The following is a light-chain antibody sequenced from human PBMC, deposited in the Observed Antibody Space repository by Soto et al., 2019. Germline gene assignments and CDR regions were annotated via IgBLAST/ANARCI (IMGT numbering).Light chain of an antibody. J-gene: IGKJ4*01. Sequence: EIVLTQSRATLSLSPGERAIVSYRASQSVGSYLAWYQHKPGLPPRLLIFDASNRPAGIPARFSGSGSGTDFPLTIGSLEPEDFAVYYCEQRSNWPSVTFGGGTRVDLK. V-gene: IGKV3-11*01. CDR3: EQRSNWPSVT. CDR1: QSVGSY. CDR2: DAS.